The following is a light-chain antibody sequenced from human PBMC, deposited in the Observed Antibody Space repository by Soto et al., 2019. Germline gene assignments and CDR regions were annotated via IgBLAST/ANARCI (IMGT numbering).Light chain of an antibody. V-gene: IGKV4-1*01. CDR2: WAS. J-gene: IGKJ1*01. Sequence: DIVMTQSPDSLAVSLGERATINCKSSQSVLYSSNNKNYLAWYQQKPGQPPKLLIYWASTRESGAPDRCSGSGYGTDFTLTVSSLQAEDVAVYYCQQYYSTPTFGQGTKVEIK. CDR3: QQYYSTPT. CDR1: QSVLYSSNNKNY.